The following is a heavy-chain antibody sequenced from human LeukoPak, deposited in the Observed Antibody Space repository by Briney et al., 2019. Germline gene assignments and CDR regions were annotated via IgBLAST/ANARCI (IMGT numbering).Heavy chain of an antibody. CDR2: INPNSGGT. D-gene: IGHD2-2*01. CDR1: GYTFTGYY. V-gene: IGHV1-2*02. J-gene: IGHJ5*02. Sequence: ASVKVSCKASGYTFTGYYMHWVRQAPGQGLEWMGWINPNSGGTNYAQKFQGRVTMTRDTSISTAYMELSRLRSDDTAVYYCARDMAGTSPDTYNWFDPWGQGTLVTVSS. CDR3: ARDMAGTSPDTYNWFDP.